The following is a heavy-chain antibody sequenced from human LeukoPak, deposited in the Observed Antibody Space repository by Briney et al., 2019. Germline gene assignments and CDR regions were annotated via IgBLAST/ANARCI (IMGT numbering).Heavy chain of an antibody. Sequence: GGSLKLSCAASGFSFSTYAMTWVRQAPGKGLEWVSSISGSGDKTYYAESVKGRFTIYRDSSKNTLFLQMNSLRAEDTAIFYCAIRSAYTTGWFFDLWGQGTLVTVSS. CDR1: GFSFSTYA. CDR2: ISGSGDKT. V-gene: IGHV3-23*01. J-gene: IGHJ4*02. D-gene: IGHD6-19*01. CDR3: AIRSAYTTGWFFDL.